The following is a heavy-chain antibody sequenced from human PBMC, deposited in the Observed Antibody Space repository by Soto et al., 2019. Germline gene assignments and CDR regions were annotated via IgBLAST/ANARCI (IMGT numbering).Heavy chain of an antibody. D-gene: IGHD6-13*01. Sequence: PSETLSLTCTVSGGSISSSSYYWGWIRQPPGKGLEWIGSIYYSGSTYYNPSLKSRVTISVDTSENQSSLKLSSVTAADTAVYYCAIMYSSSWYGYFQHWGQGTLVTVSS. J-gene: IGHJ1*01. CDR2: IYYSGST. CDR1: GGSISSSSYY. CDR3: AIMYSSSWYGYFQH. V-gene: IGHV4-39*01.